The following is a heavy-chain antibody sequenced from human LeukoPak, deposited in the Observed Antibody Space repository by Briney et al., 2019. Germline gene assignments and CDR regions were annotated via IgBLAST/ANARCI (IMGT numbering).Heavy chain of an antibody. J-gene: IGHJ3*01. D-gene: IGHD4-11*01. CDR1: GSSFSGSYY. V-gene: IGHV4-38-2*01. CDR2: VYHIGTT. CDR3: VDLQPGGAFDV. Sequence: SETLSLTCGVSGSSFSGSYYWGWVRQAPGKGLEWIGNVYHIGTTYINPSLRTRVSLSAATSKKQFFLTPKSVTAADTAVYFCVDLQPGGAFDVWGPGTVVTVSS.